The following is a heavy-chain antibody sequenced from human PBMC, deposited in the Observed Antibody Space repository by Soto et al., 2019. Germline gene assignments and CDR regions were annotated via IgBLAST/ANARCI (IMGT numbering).Heavy chain of an antibody. CDR3: VSSYYDSSGYYTFDY. J-gene: IGHJ4*02. Sequence: SETLSLTCTVSGGSISSGGYYWSWIRQHPGKGLEWIGYIYYSGSTYYNPSLKSRVTISVDTSKNQFSLKLSSVTAADTAVYYCVSSYYDSSGYYTFDYWGQGTLVTVSS. D-gene: IGHD3-22*01. CDR2: IYYSGST. V-gene: IGHV4-31*03. CDR1: GGSISSGGYY.